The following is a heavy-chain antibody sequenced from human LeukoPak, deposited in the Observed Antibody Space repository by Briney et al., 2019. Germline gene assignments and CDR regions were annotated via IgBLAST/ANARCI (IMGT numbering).Heavy chain of an antibody. CDR2: IYTSGST. CDR3: ASFSAGSQDFDY. Sequence: SETLSLTCTVSGGSISSYYWSWIRQPAGKGLEWIGRIYTSGSTNYNPSLKSQVTMSVDTSKNQFSLKLSSVTAADTAVYYCASFSAGSQDFDYWGQGTLVTVSS. J-gene: IGHJ4*02. D-gene: IGHD6-19*01. CDR1: GGSISSYY. V-gene: IGHV4-4*07.